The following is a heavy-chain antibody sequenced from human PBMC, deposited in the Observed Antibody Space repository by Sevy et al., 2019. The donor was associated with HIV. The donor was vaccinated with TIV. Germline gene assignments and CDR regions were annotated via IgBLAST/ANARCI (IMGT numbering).Heavy chain of an antibody. V-gene: IGHV3-21*01. D-gene: IGHD3-22*01. Sequence: GGSLRLSCAASGFTFSSYNMNWVRQAPGKGLEWISSITGDSSYMYDADSVKGRFTFSRDNAKNSLYLHMNGLRAEDTAVYYCARDRPTLNYHASSGYNYYFDSWGQGTLVTVSS. J-gene: IGHJ4*02. CDR3: ARDRPTLNYHASSGYNYYFDS. CDR1: GFTFSSYN. CDR2: ITGDSSYM.